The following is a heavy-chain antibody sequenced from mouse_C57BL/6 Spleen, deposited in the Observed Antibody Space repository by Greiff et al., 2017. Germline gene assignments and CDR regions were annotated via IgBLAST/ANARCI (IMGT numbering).Heavy chain of an antibody. CDR3: ARWGGSNYFYYAMDY. CDR1: GYTFTDYN. D-gene: IGHD2-5*01. CDR2: INPNNGGT. V-gene: IGHV1-22*01. Sequence: DVQLQESGPELVKPGASVKMSCKASGYTFTDYNMHWVKQSHGKSLEWIGYINPNNGGTSYNQKFKGKATLTVNKSSSTAYMALRSLTSEDSAVYSGARWGGSNYFYYAMDYWGQGTSVTVSS. J-gene: IGHJ4*01.